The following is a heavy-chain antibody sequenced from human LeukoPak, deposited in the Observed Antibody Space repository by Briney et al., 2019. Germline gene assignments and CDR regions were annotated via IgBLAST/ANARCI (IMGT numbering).Heavy chain of an antibody. J-gene: IGHJ3*02. CDR3: ARELYNWNGRRHAIDI. Sequence: GASGKVSCKASGYTFTSYDINWVRQANGQGLEWMGWMNPNSGNTGYAQKFQGRVTMTRNTSISTAYMELSSLRSEDTAVYYCARELYNWNGRRHAIDIWGQGTMVTVSS. D-gene: IGHD1-20*01. CDR2: MNPNSGNT. V-gene: IGHV1-8*01. CDR1: GYTFTSYD.